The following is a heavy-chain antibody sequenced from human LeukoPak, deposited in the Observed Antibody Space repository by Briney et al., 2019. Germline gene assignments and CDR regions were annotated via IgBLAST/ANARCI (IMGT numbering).Heavy chain of an antibody. D-gene: IGHD2-15*01. CDR2: ISPSGAST. Sequence: GASVKVSCKASGYTFTSYYVHWVRQAPGQGLEWMGIISPSGASTSYAQKFQGRVTMTRDMSTSTVYMELSSLISEDTAVYYCAMGSSRGPRDAFDFWGQGTMVTLSS. V-gene: IGHV1-46*01. J-gene: IGHJ3*01. CDR3: AMGSSRGPRDAFDF. CDR1: GYTFTSYY.